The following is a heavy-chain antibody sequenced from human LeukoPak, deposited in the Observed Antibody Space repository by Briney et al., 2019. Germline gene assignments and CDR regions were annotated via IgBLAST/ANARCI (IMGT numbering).Heavy chain of an antibody. D-gene: IGHD2-2*01. J-gene: IGHJ6*02. V-gene: IGHV4-31*03. CDR3: ARDRYQLLDYYYYGMDV. CDR1: GGSISSGGYY. Sequence: PSETLSPTCTVSGGSISSGGYYWSWIRQHPGKGLEWIGYIYYSGSTYYNPSLKSRVTISVDTSKNQFSLKLSSVTAADTAVYYCARDRYQLLDYYYYGMDVWGQGTTVTVSS. CDR2: IYYSGST.